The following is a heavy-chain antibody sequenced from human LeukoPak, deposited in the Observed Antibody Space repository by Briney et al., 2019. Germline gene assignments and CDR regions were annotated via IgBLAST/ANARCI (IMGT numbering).Heavy chain of an antibody. V-gene: IGHV1-18*01. CDR3: ARGTRGVLRFLEPREPRFDY. J-gene: IGHJ4*02. D-gene: IGHD3-3*01. CDR2: ISVYNGNT. CDR1: GYTFTSCG. Sequence: ASVKVSCKASGYTFTSCGISWVRQAPAQGLEWMGGISVYNGNTNYAQKLQGRVTMTTDTSTSTAYMELRSLRSDDTAVYYCARGTRGVLRFLEPREPRFDYWGQGTLVTVSS.